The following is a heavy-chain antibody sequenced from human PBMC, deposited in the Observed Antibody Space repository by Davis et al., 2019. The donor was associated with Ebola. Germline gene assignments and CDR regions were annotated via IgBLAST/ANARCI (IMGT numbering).Heavy chain of an antibody. V-gene: IGHV3-48*02. Sequence: PGGSLRLSCAASGFTFSSYSMNWVRQAPGKGLEWVSYISRSGDTIDYSDSVRGRFTISRDNAKKSLYLQMNSLRDEDTAVYYCTIHNGDWLQLDHWGQGTLVTVSS. D-gene: IGHD3-9*01. CDR1: GFTFSSYS. CDR2: ISRSGDTI. CDR3: TIHNGDWLQLDH. J-gene: IGHJ4*02.